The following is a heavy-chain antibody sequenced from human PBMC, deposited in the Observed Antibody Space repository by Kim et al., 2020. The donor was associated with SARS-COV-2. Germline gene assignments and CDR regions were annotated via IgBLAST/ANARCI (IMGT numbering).Heavy chain of an antibody. CDR3: ASTGTVEDFDY. D-gene: IGHD1-1*01. Sequence: NYAQKFQGRVTMTRDTSISTAYMELSRLRSDDTAVYYCASTGTVEDFDYWGQGTLVTVSS. V-gene: IGHV1-2*02. J-gene: IGHJ4*02.